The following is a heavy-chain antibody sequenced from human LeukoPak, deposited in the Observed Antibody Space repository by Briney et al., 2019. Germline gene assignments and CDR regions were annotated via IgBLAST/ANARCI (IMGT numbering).Heavy chain of an antibody. Sequence: SETLSLTCTVSGGSISSYYWSWIRQPPGKGLEWIGYIYYSGSTNYNPSLKSRVTISVDTSKNQFSLKLSSVTAADTAVYYCARDRYDFWSGYAIDYWGQGTLVTVSS. J-gene: IGHJ4*02. V-gene: IGHV4-59*12. CDR1: GGSISSYY. CDR3: ARDRYDFWSGYAIDY. CDR2: IYYSGST. D-gene: IGHD3-3*01.